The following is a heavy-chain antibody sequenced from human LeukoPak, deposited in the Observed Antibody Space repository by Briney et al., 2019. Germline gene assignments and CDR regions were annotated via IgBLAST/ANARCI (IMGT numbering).Heavy chain of an antibody. CDR3: ARGSSSWYDYYYYYYMDV. Sequence: ASVKVSCKASGYTFTGYYMHWVRQATGQGLEWMGWMNPNSGNTGYAQKFQGRVTMTRNTSISTAYMELSSLRSEDTAVYYCARGSSSWYDYYYYYYMDVWGKGTTVTISS. CDR2: MNPNSGNT. J-gene: IGHJ6*03. V-gene: IGHV1-8*02. CDR1: GYTFTGYY. D-gene: IGHD6-13*01.